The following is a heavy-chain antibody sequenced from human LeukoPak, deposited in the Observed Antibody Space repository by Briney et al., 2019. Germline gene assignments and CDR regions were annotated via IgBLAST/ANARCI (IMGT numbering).Heavy chain of an antibody. J-gene: IGHJ4*02. Sequence: GGSLRLSCAASGFTFSSYAMSWVRQAPGKGLEWVSAISGSGGSTYYADSVKGRFTISRDNSKNTLYLQMNSLRAEDTAVYYCARGISPPRGFFDYWGQGTLVTVSS. V-gene: IGHV3-23*01. D-gene: IGHD2-21*01. CDR2: ISGSGGST. CDR3: ARGISPPRGFFDY. CDR1: GFTFSSYA.